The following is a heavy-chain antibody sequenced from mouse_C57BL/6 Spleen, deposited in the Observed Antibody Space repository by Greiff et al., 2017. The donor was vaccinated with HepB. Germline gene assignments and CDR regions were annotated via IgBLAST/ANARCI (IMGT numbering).Heavy chain of an antibody. CDR1: GYTFTSYW. V-gene: IGHV1-64*01. J-gene: IGHJ2*01. Sequence: QVHVKQPGAELVKPGASVKLSCKASGYTFTSYWMHWVKQRPGQGLEWIGMIHPNSGSTNYNEKFKSKATLTVDKSSSTAYMQLSSLTSEDSAVYYCARGHYYGSSFLDYWGQGTTLTVSS. CDR3: ARGHYYGSSFLDY. D-gene: IGHD1-1*01. CDR2: IHPNSGST.